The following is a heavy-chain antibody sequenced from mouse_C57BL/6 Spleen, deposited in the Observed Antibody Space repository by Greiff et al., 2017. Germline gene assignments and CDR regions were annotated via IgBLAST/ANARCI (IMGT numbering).Heavy chain of an antibody. V-gene: IGHV1-50*01. CDR1: GYTFTSYW. Sequence: QVQLQQPGAELVKPGASVKLSCKASGYTFTSYWMQWVKQRPGQGLEWIGEIDPSDSYTNYNQKFKGKATLTVDTSSSTAYMQLSSLTSEDSAVYYCARRRAYYSNYVDYWGQGTTLPVSS. J-gene: IGHJ2*01. D-gene: IGHD2-5*01. CDR3: ARRRAYYSNYVDY. CDR2: IDPSDSYT.